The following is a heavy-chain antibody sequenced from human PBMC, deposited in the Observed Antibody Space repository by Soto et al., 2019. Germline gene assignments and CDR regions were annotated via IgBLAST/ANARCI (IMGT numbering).Heavy chain of an antibody. V-gene: IGHV3-74*01. CDR3: ARGDCVGGPCYSLAGSFYYYMDV. CDR1: GFTFSNYW. Sequence: EVQLVESGGGLVQPGGSLRLSCAASGFTFSNYWMYWVRQAPGKGLVWVSRINSDGSVSSYADSVKGRLTISRDNVKNTLYLQMDRLRAEDTAVYYCARGDCVGGPCYSLAGSFYYYMDVWGKGTTVTVFS. D-gene: IGHD2-15*01. CDR2: INSDGSVS. J-gene: IGHJ6*03.